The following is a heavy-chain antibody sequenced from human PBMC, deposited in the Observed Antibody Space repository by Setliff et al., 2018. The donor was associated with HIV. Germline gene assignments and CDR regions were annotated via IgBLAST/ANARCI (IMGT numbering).Heavy chain of an antibody. J-gene: IGHJ5*02. CDR1: GGSISSGSYY. Sequence: SETLSLTCIASGGSISSGSYYWSWIRQPAGKGLEWIGRIYTSGSTNYNPSLKSRVTISVDTSKNQFSLKLSSVTAADTAVYYCATYADRESNRFDPWGQGILVTVSS. V-gene: IGHV4-61*02. CDR3: ATYADRESNRFDP. D-gene: IGHD3-10*01. CDR2: IYTSGST.